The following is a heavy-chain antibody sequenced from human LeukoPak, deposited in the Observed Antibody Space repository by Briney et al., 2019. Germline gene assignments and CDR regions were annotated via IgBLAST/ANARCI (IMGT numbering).Heavy chain of an antibody. CDR1: GGSISSVSYY. D-gene: IGHD3-3*01. Sequence: SQTLSLTCTVSGGSISSVSYYGGWTRHPAGTGLEWIGRIYTSGSTNSNPSLKRRVTISVDTSKNQFSLKLSSVTAADTAVYYCARVRRITIFGVVIRDYFDYWGQGTLVTVSS. V-gene: IGHV4-61*02. CDR3: ARVRRITIFGVVIRDYFDY. J-gene: IGHJ4*02. CDR2: IYTSGST.